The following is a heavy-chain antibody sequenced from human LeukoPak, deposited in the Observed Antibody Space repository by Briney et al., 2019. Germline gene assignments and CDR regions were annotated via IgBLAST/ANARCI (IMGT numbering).Heavy chain of an antibody. V-gene: IGHV4-31*03. CDR3: ARVFNDYYDSSGFYYFDY. Sequence: PSETLSLTCTVSGGSISSGGYYWSWIRQHPGKGLEWIGYIYYSGSTYYNPSLKSRVTISVDTSKNQFSLKLSSVTAADTAVYYCARVFNDYYDSSGFYYFDYWGQGTLVTVSS. CDR1: GGSISSGGYY. CDR2: IYYSGST. D-gene: IGHD3-22*01. J-gene: IGHJ4*02.